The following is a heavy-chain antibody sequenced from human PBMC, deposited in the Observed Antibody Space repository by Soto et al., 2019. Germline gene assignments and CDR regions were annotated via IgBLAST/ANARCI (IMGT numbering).Heavy chain of an antibody. V-gene: IGHV3-23*01. CDR3: AKIRDYYGSEFDY. D-gene: IGHD3-10*01. CDR1: GFTFSSYA. Sequence: LRLSCAASGFTFSSYAMSWVRQAPGKGLEWVSAISGSGGSTYYADSVKGRFTISRDNSKNTLYLQMNSLRAEDTAVYYCAKIRDYYGSEFDYWGQGTLVTVSS. CDR2: ISGSGGST. J-gene: IGHJ4*02.